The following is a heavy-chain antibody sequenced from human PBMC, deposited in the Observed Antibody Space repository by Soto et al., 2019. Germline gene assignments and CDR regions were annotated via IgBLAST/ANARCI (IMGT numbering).Heavy chain of an antibody. J-gene: IGHJ5*02. D-gene: IGHD5-18*01. CDR1: GYTFTNND. Sequence: ASVKVSCKASGYTFTNNDVSWVRQATGQGLEWMGWMNPGSGDTGYAQKFQGRVTTTRDISIATAYMELNSLTSEDTAIYYCARMESFGSLNWFDPWGQGTLVTVSS. CDR2: MNPGSGDT. CDR3: ARMESFGSLNWFDP. V-gene: IGHV1-8*02.